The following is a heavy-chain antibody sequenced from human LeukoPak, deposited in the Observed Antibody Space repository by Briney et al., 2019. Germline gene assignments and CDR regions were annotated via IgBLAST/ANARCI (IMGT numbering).Heavy chain of an antibody. Sequence: GGSLRLPCAASGFTVSSNYMSWVRQAPGKGLEGVSVIYSGGSTYYADSVKGRFTISRDNSKNTLYLQMNSLRAEDTAVYYCARNGGYCSSTSCYYFDYWGQGTLVTVSS. J-gene: IGHJ4*02. CDR2: IYSGGST. CDR3: ARNGGYCSSTSCYYFDY. V-gene: IGHV3-66*01. CDR1: GFTVSSNY. D-gene: IGHD2-2*01.